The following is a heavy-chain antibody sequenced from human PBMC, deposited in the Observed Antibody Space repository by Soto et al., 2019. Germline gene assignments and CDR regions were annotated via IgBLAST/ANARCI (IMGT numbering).Heavy chain of an antibody. D-gene: IGHD2-2*01. CDR2: ISYDGSNK. Sequence: GGSLRLSCAASGFTFSSYGMHWVRQAPSKGLEWVAVISYDGSNKYYADSVKGRFTISRDNSKNTLYLQMNSLRAEDTAVYYCAKEINGGYCSSTSCKGFDPWGQGTLVTVSS. CDR3: AKEINGGYCSSTSCKGFDP. V-gene: IGHV3-30*18. J-gene: IGHJ5*02. CDR1: GFTFSSYG.